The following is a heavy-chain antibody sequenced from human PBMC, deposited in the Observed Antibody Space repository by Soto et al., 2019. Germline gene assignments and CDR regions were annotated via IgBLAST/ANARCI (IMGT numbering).Heavy chain of an antibody. CDR1: GGSISSSSYY. D-gene: IGHD3-22*01. J-gene: IGHJ6*02. V-gene: IGHV4-39*02. CDR2: IYYSGST. CDR3: ARENGNYYDSSGYYSHYYYYGMDV. Sequence: QLQLQESGPGLVKPSETLSLTCTVSGGSISSSSYYWGWIRQPPGKGLEWIGSIYYSGSTYYNPSLKSRVTISVDTSKNQCSLKLSSVTAADTAVYYCARENGNYYDSSGYYSHYYYYGMDVWGQGTTVTVSS.